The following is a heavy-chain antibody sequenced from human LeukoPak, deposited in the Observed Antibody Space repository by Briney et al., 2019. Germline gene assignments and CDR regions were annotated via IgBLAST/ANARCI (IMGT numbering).Heavy chain of an antibody. CDR3: ARRNIVVITSDAFDI. Sequence: GASVKVSCKASGGTFSSYAISWVRQAPGQGLEWMGWISAYNGNTNYAQKLQGRVTMTTDTSTSTAYMELRSLRSDDTAVYYCARRNIVVITSDAFDIWGQGTMVTVSS. CDR2: ISAYNGNT. CDR1: GGTFSSYA. J-gene: IGHJ3*02. V-gene: IGHV1-18*01. D-gene: IGHD3-22*01.